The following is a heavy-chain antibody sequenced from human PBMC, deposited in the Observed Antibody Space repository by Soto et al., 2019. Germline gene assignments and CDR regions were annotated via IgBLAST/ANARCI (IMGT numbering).Heavy chain of an antibody. CDR3: ARATGPAVY. CDR1: GGSFSGYY. CDR2: INHSGST. D-gene: IGHD2-2*01. V-gene: IGHV4-34*01. J-gene: IGHJ4*02. Sequence: TLSLTCAVYGGSFSGYYWSWIRQPPGKGLEWIGEINHSGSTNYNPSLKSRVTISVDTSKNQFSLKLSSVTAADTAVYYCARATGPAVYCGEATLVSVSS.